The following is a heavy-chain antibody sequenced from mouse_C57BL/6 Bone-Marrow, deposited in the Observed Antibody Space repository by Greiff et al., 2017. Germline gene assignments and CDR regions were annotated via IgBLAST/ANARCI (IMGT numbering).Heavy chain of an antibody. V-gene: IGHV1-69*01. CDR3: ARDYYYGLYYFDY. CDR1: GYTFTSYW. Sequence: VQLQQPGAELVMPGASVKLSCKASGYTFTSYWMHWVKQRTGQGLEWIGEIDPSDSYTNYNQKFKGKSTLTVDKSSSTAYVQLSSLTSEDSAVYYCARDYYYGLYYFDYWGQGTTLTVSS. D-gene: IGHD1-1*01. J-gene: IGHJ2*01. CDR2: IDPSDSYT.